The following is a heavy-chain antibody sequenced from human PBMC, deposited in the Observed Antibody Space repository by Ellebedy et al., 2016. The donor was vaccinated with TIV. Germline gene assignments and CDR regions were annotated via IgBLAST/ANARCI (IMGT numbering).Heavy chain of an antibody. CDR2: INHSGNT. V-gene: IGHV4-34*01. CDR3: ATSVYGSGTYYHSDY. J-gene: IGHJ4*02. Sequence: MPGGSLRLSCTVYGGSFSNYYWSWIRQLPGKGLEWIGEINHSGNTNYNPSLKSRVTMSVDTSRNQFSLRVRSVTAADTAIYYCATSVYGSGTYYHSDYWGQGTLVTVSS. CDR1: GGSFSNYY. D-gene: IGHD3-10*01.